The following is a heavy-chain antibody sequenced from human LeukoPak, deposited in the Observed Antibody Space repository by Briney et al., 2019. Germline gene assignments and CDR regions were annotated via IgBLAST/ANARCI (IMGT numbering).Heavy chain of an antibody. CDR1: GFTFSDYY. D-gene: IGHD6-13*01. J-gene: IGHJ4*02. Sequence: GGSLRLSCAASGFTFSDYYVSWIRQAPGKGLEWVSYISSSGSTIYYADSVKGRFTISRDNAKNSLYLQMNSLRAEDTAVYYCARDVSSSWTSVYWGQGTLVTVSS. CDR2: ISSSGSTI. V-gene: IGHV3-11*01. CDR3: ARDVSSSWTSVY.